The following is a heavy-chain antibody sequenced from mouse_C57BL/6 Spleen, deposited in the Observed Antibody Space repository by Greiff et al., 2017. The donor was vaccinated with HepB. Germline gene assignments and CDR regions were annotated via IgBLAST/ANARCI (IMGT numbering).Heavy chain of an antibody. D-gene: IGHD1-1*01. Sequence: VQLQQSGTVLARPGASVKMSCKTSGYTFTSYWMHWVKQRPGQGLEWIGAIYPGNSDTSYNQKFKGKAKLTAVTSASTAYMELSSLTNEDSAVYYCTPLTTVVATDFDYWGQGTTLTVSS. CDR2: IYPGNSDT. J-gene: IGHJ2*01. CDR3: TPLTTVVATDFDY. CDR1: GYTFTSYW. V-gene: IGHV1-5*01.